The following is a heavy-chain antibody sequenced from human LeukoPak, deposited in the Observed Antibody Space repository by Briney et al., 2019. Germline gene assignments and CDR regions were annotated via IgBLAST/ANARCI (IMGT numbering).Heavy chain of an antibody. J-gene: IGHJ3*02. CDR2: IYYSGST. Sequence: SETLSLTCPVSGGSISSYYWSWIRQPPGKGLEWIGYIYYSGSTNYNPSLKSRVTISVDTSKNQFSLKLSSVTAADTAVYYCAREDCSSTSCYNDAFDIWGQGTMVTVSS. CDR1: GGSISSYY. CDR3: AREDCSSTSCYNDAFDI. V-gene: IGHV4-59*01. D-gene: IGHD2-2*01.